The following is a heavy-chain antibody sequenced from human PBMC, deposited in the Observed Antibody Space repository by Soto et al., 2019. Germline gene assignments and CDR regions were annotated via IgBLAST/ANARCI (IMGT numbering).Heavy chain of an antibody. J-gene: IGHJ5*02. CDR2: ISYDGSNK. CDR3: AKDYDFLNWFDP. V-gene: IGHV3-30-3*01. D-gene: IGHD3-3*01. Sequence: GGSLRLSCAASGFTFSSYAMHWVRQAPGKGLEWVAVISYDGSNKYYADSVKGRFTISRDNSKNTLYLQMNSLRAEDTAVYYCAKDYDFLNWFDPWGQGTLVTVSS. CDR1: GFTFSSYA.